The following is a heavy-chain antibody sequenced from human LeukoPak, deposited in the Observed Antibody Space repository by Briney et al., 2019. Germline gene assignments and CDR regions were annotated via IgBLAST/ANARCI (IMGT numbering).Heavy chain of an antibody. CDR2: IYPGGGST. J-gene: IGHJ3*02. V-gene: IGHV1-46*01. CDR3: AKDLQYSGNYFLGTNDAFDI. Sequence: ASVKVSCKASGYTFTSYYTHWVRQAPGQGLEWMGIIYPGGGSTSYAQKFQGRVTMTRDMSTSTVYMELSSLRSEDTAVYYCAKDLQYSGNYFLGTNDAFDIWGQGTMVTVSS. CDR1: GYTFTSYY. D-gene: IGHD1-26*01.